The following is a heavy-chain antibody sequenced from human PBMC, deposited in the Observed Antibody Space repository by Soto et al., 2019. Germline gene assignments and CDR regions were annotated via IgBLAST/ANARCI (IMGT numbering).Heavy chain of an antibody. J-gene: IGHJ5*02. CDR3: ARHLTEYSNYPNNWFDP. CDR2: IYYSGST. D-gene: IGHD4-4*01. Sequence: PSETLSLTCTVSGGSISSSSYYWGCIRQPPGKGLEWIGSIYYSGSTYYNPSLKSRVTISVDTSKNQFSLKLSSVTAADTAVYYCARHLTEYSNYPNNWFDPWGQGTLVTVSS. V-gene: IGHV4-39*01. CDR1: GGSISSSSYY.